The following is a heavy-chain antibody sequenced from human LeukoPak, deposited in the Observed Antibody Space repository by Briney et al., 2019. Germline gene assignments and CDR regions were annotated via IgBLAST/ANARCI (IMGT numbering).Heavy chain of an antibody. CDR3: ARHTVTTPLLN. D-gene: IGHD4-17*01. J-gene: IGHJ4*02. V-gene: IGHV1-69*04. CDR1: GGTFSSYA. CDR2: IIPILGIA. Sequence: SVKVSFMASGGTFSSYAISWVRQAPGQGLELMGRIIPILGIANYAQKFQGRVTITADKSTSTAYMELSSLRSEDTAVYYCARHTVTTPLLNCGQGTLVTVSS.